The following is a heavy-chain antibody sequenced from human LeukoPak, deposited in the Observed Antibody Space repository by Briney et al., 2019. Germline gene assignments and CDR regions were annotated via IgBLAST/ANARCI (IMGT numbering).Heavy chain of an antibody. CDR3: ARFRYSGSYYYFDY. V-gene: IGHV3-7*01. CDR1: GFTFSSYW. D-gene: IGHD1-26*01. Sequence: PGGSLRLSCAASGFTFSSYWMSWVRQAPGKGLEWVANIKQDGSEKYYVDSVKGRFTISRDNAKNSLYLQMNSLRAEDTAVYYCARFRYSGSYYYFDYWGQGTLVTVSS. CDR2: IKQDGSEK. J-gene: IGHJ4*02.